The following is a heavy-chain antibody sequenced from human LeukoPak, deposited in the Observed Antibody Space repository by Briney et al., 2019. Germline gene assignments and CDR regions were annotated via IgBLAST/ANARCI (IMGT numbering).Heavy chain of an antibody. CDR2: IYYSGST. J-gene: IGHJ5*02. D-gene: IGHD6-19*01. Sequence: PSETLSLTCTVSGGSISSSSYYWGWIRQPPGKGLEWIGSIYYSGSTYYNPSLKSRVTISVDTSKNQSSLKLSSVTAADTAVYYCARDPVAGKVDWFDPWGQGTLVTVSS. V-gene: IGHV4-39*07. CDR1: GGSISSSSYY. CDR3: ARDPVAGKVDWFDP.